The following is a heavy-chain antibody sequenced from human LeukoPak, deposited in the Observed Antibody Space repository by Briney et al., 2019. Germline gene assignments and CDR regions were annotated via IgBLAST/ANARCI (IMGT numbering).Heavy chain of an antibody. Sequence: SETLSLTCTVSGGSVNSGTYYWNWIRQPPGKGLEWIGYIYYSGSTNYNPSLKSRVTISVDTSKNQFSLKLSSVTAADTAVYYCARDRVRGNSNPYFDYWGQGTLVTVSA. V-gene: IGHV4-61*01. CDR3: ARDRVRGNSNPYFDY. J-gene: IGHJ4*02. CDR2: IYYSGST. D-gene: IGHD4-11*01. CDR1: GGSVNSGTYY.